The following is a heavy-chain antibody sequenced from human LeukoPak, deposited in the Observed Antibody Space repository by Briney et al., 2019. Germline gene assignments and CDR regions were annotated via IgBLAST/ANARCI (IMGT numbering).Heavy chain of an antibody. D-gene: IGHD3-10*01. CDR1: GGSISRNY. V-gene: IGHV4-59*01. CDR3: VRHVYYYGSRNSDDAFDI. CDR2: IYYSGST. Sequence: PSETLSLTCTVSGGSISRNYWSWIRQPPGKGLEWIGYIYYSGSTNYNPSFKSRVTISVDTSKNQFSLKLRSVTAADTAVYYCVRHVYYYGSRNSDDAFDIWGQGTMVTVSS. J-gene: IGHJ3*02.